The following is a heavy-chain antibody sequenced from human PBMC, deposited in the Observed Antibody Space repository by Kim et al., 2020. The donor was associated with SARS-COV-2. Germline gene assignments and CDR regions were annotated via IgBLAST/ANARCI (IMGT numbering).Heavy chain of an antibody. Sequence: GGSLRLSCAAAGFTSNRYSINWVRQPPGKGLEWVSRISSDGRIKHYADSVKGRFTMSIDSAENTVFLQMNSLGAEDTAVYYCARGMVRGGFDGWGQGTTVSVSS. D-gene: IGHD2-8*01. V-gene: IGHV3-74*01. J-gene: IGHJ6*02. CDR3: ARGMVRGGFDG. CDR1: GFTSNRYS. CDR2: ISSDGRIK.